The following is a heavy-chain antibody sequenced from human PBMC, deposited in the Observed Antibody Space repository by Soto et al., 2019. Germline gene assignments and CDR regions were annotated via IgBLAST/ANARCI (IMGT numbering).Heavy chain of an antibody. CDR3: ARGRSLRIAAAGKDRDY. Sequence: SENLSLTCAVSGGSISSSNWWSWVRQPPGKGLEWIGSIYYSGSTYYNPSLKSRVTISVDTSKNQFSLKLSSVTAADTAVYYCARGRSLRIAAAGKDRDYWGQGTLVTISS. V-gene: IGHV4-4*02. CDR1: GGSISSSNW. J-gene: IGHJ4*02. CDR2: IYYSGST. D-gene: IGHD6-13*01.